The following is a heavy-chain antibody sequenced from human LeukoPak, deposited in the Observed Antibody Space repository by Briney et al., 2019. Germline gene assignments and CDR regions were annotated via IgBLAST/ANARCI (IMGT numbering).Heavy chain of an antibody. CDR2: IYSSGNT. Sequence: PSETLSLTCTASGVSFSTYYWTWLWQPAGKGLEWIGRIYSSGNTNYNPSLESRVTMSIDTSKNQFSLKLTSVTAADTAVYYCARERGILRGDAFDIWGQGTVVTVSS. D-gene: IGHD1-26*01. CDR1: GVSFSTYY. CDR3: ARERGILRGDAFDI. V-gene: IGHV4-4*07. J-gene: IGHJ3*02.